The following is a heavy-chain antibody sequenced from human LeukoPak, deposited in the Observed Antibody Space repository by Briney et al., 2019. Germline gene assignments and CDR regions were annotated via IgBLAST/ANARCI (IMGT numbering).Heavy chain of an antibody. CDR3: ARGISGRTMVRGVIHYYYMDV. CDR2: IYHSGST. Sequence: SETLSLTCAVSGYSISSGYYWGWIRQPPGKGLEWIRSIYHSGSTYYNPSLKSRVTISVDTSKNQFSLKLSSVTAADTAVYYCARGISGRTMVRGVIHYYYMDVWGKGTTVTVSS. V-gene: IGHV4-38-2*01. D-gene: IGHD3-10*01. J-gene: IGHJ6*03. CDR1: GYSISSGYY.